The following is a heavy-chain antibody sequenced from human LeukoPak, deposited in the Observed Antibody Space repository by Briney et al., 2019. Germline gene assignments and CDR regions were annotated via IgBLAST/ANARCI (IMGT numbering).Heavy chain of an antibody. D-gene: IGHD5-12*01. J-gene: IGHJ4*02. CDR3: AIMRGYDYYFDY. V-gene: IGHV1-18*01. Sequence: ASVKVSCKASGYTFTTYGISWVRQAPGQGLEWMGWISTYNGNTNYAQKLQGRVTMTTDTSTSTAYMELRSLRSDDTAVYYCAIMRGYDYYFDYWGQGTLVTVSS. CDR1: GYTFTTYG. CDR2: ISTYNGNT.